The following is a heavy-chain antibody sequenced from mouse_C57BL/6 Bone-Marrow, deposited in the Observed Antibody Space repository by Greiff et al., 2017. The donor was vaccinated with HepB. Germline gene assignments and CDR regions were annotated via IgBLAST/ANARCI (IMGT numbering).Heavy chain of an antibody. CDR3: ARSYGSRAMDY. Sequence: VMLVESGAELARPGASVKLSCKASGYTFTSYGISWVKQRTGQGLEWIGEIYPRSGNTYYNEKFKGKATLTADKSSSTAYMELRSLTSEDSAVYFCARSYGSRAMDYWGQGTSVTVSS. J-gene: IGHJ4*01. CDR2: IYPRSGNT. CDR1: GYTFTSYG. V-gene: IGHV1-81*01. D-gene: IGHD1-1*01.